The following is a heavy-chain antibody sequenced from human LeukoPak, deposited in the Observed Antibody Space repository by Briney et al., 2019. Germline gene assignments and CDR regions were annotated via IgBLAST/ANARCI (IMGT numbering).Heavy chain of an antibody. CDR3: AGHYDFWSGYYALDY. CDR1: GYTFTSYG. J-gene: IGHJ4*02. CDR2: NSAYNGNT. V-gene: IGHV1-18*01. Sequence: GASVKVSCKASGYTFTSYGISWVRQAPGQGLEWMGWNSAYNGNTNYAQKLQGRVTMTTDTSTSTAYMELRSLRSDDTAVYYCAGHYDFWSGYYALDYWGQGTLVTVSS. D-gene: IGHD3-3*01.